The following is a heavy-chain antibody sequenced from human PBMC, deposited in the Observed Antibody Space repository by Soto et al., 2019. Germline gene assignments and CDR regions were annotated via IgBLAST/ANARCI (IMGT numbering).Heavy chain of an antibody. Sequence: PGGSRRLSCAASGFTFSDYYMSWIRQAPGKGLEWVSYISSSGSTIYYADSVKGRFTISRDNAKNPLYLQMNSLRAEDTAVYYCARDTSVRGYSYGLGQRAFYYYYMDVWGKGTTVTVSS. D-gene: IGHD5-18*01. CDR2: ISSSGSTI. CDR3: ARDTSVRGYSYGLGQRAFYYYYMDV. J-gene: IGHJ6*03. V-gene: IGHV3-11*01. CDR1: GFTFSDYY.